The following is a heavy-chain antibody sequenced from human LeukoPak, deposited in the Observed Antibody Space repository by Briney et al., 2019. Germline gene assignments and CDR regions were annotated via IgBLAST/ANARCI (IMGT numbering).Heavy chain of an antibody. CDR2: IYDSGST. V-gene: IGHV4-59*08. J-gene: IGHJ2*01. D-gene: IGHD1-1*01. Sequence: PSETLSLTCTVSGGSISSYYWSWIRQPPGKGLEWIGYIYDSGSTNYNPSLKSRVTISVDTSKNQFSLKLSSVTAADTAVYYCARRTTLSKWYFDLWGRGTLVTVSS. CDR1: GGSISSYY. CDR3: ARRTTLSKWYFDL.